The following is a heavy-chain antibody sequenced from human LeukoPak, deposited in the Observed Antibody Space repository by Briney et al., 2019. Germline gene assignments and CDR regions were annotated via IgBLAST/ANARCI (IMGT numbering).Heavy chain of an antibody. Sequence: ETLSLTCAVYGGSFSGYYWSWIRQPPGKGLEWIGEINHSGSTNYNPSLKSRVTISVDTSKNQFSLKLSSVAAADTAVYYCAREGITGTTSDWFDPWGQGTLVTVSS. CDR3: AREGITGTTSDWFDP. V-gene: IGHV4-34*01. J-gene: IGHJ5*02. D-gene: IGHD1-7*01. CDR1: GGSFSGYY. CDR2: INHSGST.